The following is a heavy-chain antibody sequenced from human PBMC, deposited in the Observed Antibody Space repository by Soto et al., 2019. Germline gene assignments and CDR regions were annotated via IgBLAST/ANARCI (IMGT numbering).Heavy chain of an antibody. J-gene: IGHJ6*02. CDR2: ISSSGSTI. Sequence: GRSLRLSCAASGFTFSSYEMNWVRQAPGKGLEWVSYISSSGSTIYYADSVKGRFTISRDNAKNSLYLQMNSLRAEDTAVYYCARGPRMPYGMDVWGQGTTVTVSS. D-gene: IGHD2-2*01. V-gene: IGHV3-48*03. CDR1: GFTFSSYE. CDR3: ARGPRMPYGMDV.